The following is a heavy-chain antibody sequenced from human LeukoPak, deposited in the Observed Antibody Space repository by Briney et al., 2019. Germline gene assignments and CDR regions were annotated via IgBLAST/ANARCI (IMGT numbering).Heavy chain of an antibody. CDR1: GYSISSGYY. CDR3: ASGGTAVVMALTYYFDT. Sequence: SETLSLTCAVSGYSISSGYYWGWIRQPPGKGLEWIGSIYHTGGTYYNPSLQSRVTISLDSPKNQFSLKLTSVTAADTAVYYCASGGTAVVMALTYYFDTWGQGTPVTVSS. J-gene: IGHJ4*02. D-gene: IGHD3-22*01. CDR2: IYHTGGT. V-gene: IGHV4-38-2*01.